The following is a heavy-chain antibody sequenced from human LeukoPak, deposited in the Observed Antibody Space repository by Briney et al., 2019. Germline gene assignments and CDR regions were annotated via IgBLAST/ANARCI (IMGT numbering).Heavy chain of an antibody. CDR3: ARRVGYGQYYFDY. J-gene: IGHJ4*02. CDR2: INHSGST. V-gene: IGHV4-34*01. CDR1: GGSFSGYY. Sequence: PSETLSLTCAVYGGSFSGYYWSWIRQPPGKGLEWIGEINHSGSTNYNPPLKSRVTISVDTSKNQFSLKLSSVTAADTAVYYCARRVGYGQYYFDYWGQGAPVTVSS. D-gene: IGHD5-18*01.